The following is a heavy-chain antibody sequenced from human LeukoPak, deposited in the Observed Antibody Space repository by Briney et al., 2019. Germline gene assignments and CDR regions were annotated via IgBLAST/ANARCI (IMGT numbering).Heavy chain of an antibody. CDR1: GGSISDYY. J-gene: IGHJ4*02. CDR2: LYYSGST. V-gene: IGHV4-59*01. D-gene: IGHD1-26*01. CDR3: AGVKSYYEVDY. Sequence: SETLSLTCTVSGGSISDYYWSWIRQPPGKGLEWIGFLYYSGSTNYNPSLKSRVTISVDTSKNQFSLKLSSVTAADTAVYYCAGVKSYYEVDYWGQGTLVTVSS.